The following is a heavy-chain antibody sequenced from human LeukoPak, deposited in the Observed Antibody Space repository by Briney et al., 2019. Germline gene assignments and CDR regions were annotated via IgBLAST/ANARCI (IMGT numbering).Heavy chain of an antibody. CDR1: SGSIRSYY. Sequence: SETLSLTCTVSSGSIRSYYWSWIRQPPGKGLEWIGYICHTGSTNYNPSLKSRITISIDTSKNQFSLKLSSVTAADTAVYYCATARGYAYGPFDYWGQGTLVTVSS. CDR2: ICHTGST. CDR3: ATARGYAYGPFDY. D-gene: IGHD5-12*01. V-gene: IGHV4-59*01. J-gene: IGHJ4*02.